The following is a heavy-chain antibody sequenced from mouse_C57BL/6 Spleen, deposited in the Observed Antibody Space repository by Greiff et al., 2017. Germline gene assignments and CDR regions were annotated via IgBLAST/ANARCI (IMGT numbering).Heavy chain of an antibody. V-gene: IGHV5-17*01. CDR1: GFTFSDYG. CDR2: ISSGSSTI. J-gene: IGHJ2*01. Sequence: VQLKQSGGGLVKPGGSLKLSCAASGFTFSDYGMHWVRQAPEKGLEWVAYISSGSSTIYYADTVKGRFTISRDNAKNTLFLQMPSLRSEDTAMEYCAREDGLYYFDYWGQGTTLTVSS. CDR3: AREDGLYYFDY.